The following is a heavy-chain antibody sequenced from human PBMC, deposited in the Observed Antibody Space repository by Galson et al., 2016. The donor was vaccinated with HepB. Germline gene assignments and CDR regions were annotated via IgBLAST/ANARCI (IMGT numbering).Heavy chain of an antibody. J-gene: IGHJ4*02. V-gene: IGHV3-30-3*01. Sequence: SLRLSCAASEFTFSSYAMHWVRQAPGKGLEWVALVSYDGSNKKYEDSVRGRFTIFRDNSQNTLYLQMNSLRADDTAVDYCARDGGEWFWGPRDYWGQGTPVTVSS. D-gene: IGHD3-3*01. CDR3: ARDGGEWFWGPRDY. CDR2: VSYDGSNK. CDR1: EFTFSSYA.